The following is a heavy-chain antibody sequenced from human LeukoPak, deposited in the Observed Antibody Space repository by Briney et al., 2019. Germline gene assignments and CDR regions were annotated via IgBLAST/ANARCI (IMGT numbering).Heavy chain of an antibody. CDR2: IYYSGST. J-gene: IGHJ3*02. CDR1: GGSISSSSYY. Sequence: SETLSLTCTVSGGSISSSSYYWGWIRQPPGKGLEWIGSIYYSGSTYYNPSLKSRVTISVDTSKNQFSLKLSSVTAADTAVYYCARAGSYDSSGYYGAFDIWGQGTMVTVSS. D-gene: IGHD3-22*01. CDR3: ARAGSYDSSGYYGAFDI. V-gene: IGHV4-39*07.